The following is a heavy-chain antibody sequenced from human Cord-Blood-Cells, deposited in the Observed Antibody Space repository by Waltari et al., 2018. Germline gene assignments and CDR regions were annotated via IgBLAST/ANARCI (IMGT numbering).Heavy chain of an antibody. J-gene: IGHJ6*03. V-gene: IGHV4-59*01. CDR2: IYYSGST. Sequence: QVQLQESGPGLVKPSETLSLTCTVSGGSISSYYWSWIRHPPGKGLEWIGYIYYSGSTNYNPSLKSRVTISVDTSKNQFSLKLSSVTAADTAVYYCARGYCSSTSCERDYYYMDVWGKGTTVTVSS. D-gene: IGHD2-2*01. CDR3: ARGYCSSTSCERDYYYMDV. CDR1: GGSISSYY.